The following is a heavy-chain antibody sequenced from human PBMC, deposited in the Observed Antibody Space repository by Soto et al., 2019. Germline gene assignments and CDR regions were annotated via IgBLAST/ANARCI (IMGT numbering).Heavy chain of an antibody. CDR3: ARLLDYFGWDAELGSSSYYFDY. Sequence: GASVKVSCKASGYTFTSYGISWVRQAPGQGLEWMGWISAYNGNTNYAQKLQGRVTMTTDTSTSTAYMELRSLRSDDTAVYYCARLLDYFGWDAELGSSSYYFDYWGQGTLVTVSS. CDR1: GYTFTSYG. V-gene: IGHV1-18*01. D-gene: IGHD6-6*01. J-gene: IGHJ4*02. CDR2: ISAYNGNT.